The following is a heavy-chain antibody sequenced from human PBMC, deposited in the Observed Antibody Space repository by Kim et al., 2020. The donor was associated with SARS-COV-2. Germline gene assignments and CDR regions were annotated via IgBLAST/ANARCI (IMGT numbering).Heavy chain of an antibody. D-gene: IGHD6-13*01. CDR3: ARDGSIAAADDY. CDR1: GFTFSDYY. V-gene: IGHV3-11*05. CDR2: ISSSSSYT. J-gene: IGHJ4*02. Sequence: GGSLRLSCAASGFTFSDYYMSWIRQAPGKGLEWVSYISSSSSYTNYADPVKGRFTITRDNAKNSLYLQMNSLRAEDTAVYYCARDGSIAAADDYWGQGTLVTVSS.